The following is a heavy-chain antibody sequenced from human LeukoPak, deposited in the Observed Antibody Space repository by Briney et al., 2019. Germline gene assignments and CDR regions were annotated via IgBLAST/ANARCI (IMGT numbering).Heavy chain of an antibody. CDR3: ARDRDTAMPVF. V-gene: IGHV3-21*01. D-gene: IGHD5-18*01. CDR1: GLTFSSYE. J-gene: IGHJ4*02. CDR2: ISSSSSYI. Sequence: GGSLRLSCAASGLTFSSYEMNWVRQAPGNGLKWVSSISSSSSYIYYADSVKGRFTISRDNAKNSLYLQMNSLRAEDTAVYYCARDRDTAMPVFWGQGTLVTVSS.